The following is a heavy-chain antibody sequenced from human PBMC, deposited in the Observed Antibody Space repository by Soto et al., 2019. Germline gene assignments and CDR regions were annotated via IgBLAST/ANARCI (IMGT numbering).Heavy chain of an antibody. V-gene: IGHV3-9*01. CDR1: AFTFGDYA. CDR2: ISWNRGNI. D-gene: IGHD2-2*01. CDR3: VKGYTPSCFAHFHY. Sequence: EVQLVESGGGLVQPGRSLRLSCAASAFTFGDYAMHWVRQAPWRGLEWVSCISWNRGNIVYVDSVEGRFTISRDNAKNSLYLQMNSLRPEDTAYYYCVKGYTPSCFAHFHYWGQGALVTVSS. J-gene: IGHJ4*02.